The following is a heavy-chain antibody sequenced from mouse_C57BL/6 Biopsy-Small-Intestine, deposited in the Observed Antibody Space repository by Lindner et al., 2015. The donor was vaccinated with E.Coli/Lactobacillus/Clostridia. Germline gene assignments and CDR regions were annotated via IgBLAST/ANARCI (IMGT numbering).Heavy chain of an antibody. V-gene: IGHV9-3*02. Sequence: VKVSCKASGYFFTRFGMNWVRQAPGQGLEWMGWINTNTGNPTYAPGFTGRFVFSLDTSLSTTYLQISSLKAADTAVYSCAREGLAVTATQPSHYGMDVWGQGTTVSVSA. CDR2: INTNTGNP. D-gene: IGHD1-1*01. J-gene: IGHJ1*01. CDR3: AREGLAVTATQPSHYGMDV. CDR1: GYFFTRFG.